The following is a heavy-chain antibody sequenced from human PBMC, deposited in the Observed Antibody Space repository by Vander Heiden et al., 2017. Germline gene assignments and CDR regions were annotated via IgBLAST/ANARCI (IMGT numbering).Heavy chain of an antibody. Sequence: EVQLVEPGGGLVQPGGPLRPSCVASVFTLSCYWMHRVRRPPGKGLVLVSRINSDGSSTSYADSVKGRFTISRDNAKNTLYRQMNSLRAEGTAVYYCARVAMVLGWGQGTLVTVSS. CDR2: INSDGSST. CDR1: VFTLSCYW. V-gene: IGHV3-74*01. CDR3: ARVAMVLG. J-gene: IGHJ4*02. D-gene: IGHD3-10*01.